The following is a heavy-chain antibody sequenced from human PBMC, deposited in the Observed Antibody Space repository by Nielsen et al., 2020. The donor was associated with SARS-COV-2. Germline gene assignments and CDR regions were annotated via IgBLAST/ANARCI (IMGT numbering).Heavy chain of an antibody. CDR3: ARVVDTDLYGMDV. J-gene: IGHJ6*02. Sequence: ASVKVSCKASGYTFTNYHIHWVRQAPGQGLEWMGVINPSGVITTYAQKFQGRLTMTRDTSTTTVYMDLSSLRSEDTATYYCARVVDTDLYGMDVWGQGTTVTVSS. V-gene: IGHV1-46*01. D-gene: IGHD5-18*01. CDR1: GYTFTNYH. CDR2: INPSGVIT.